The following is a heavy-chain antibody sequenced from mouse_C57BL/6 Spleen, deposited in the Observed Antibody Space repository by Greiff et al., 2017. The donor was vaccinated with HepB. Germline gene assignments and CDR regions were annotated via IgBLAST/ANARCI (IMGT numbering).Heavy chain of an antibody. CDR3: ASEGIYYYGSGFAY. CDR1: GFNIKDYY. D-gene: IGHD1-1*01. V-gene: IGHV14-2*01. Sequence: EVQLQQSGAELVKPGASAKLSCTASGFNIKDYYMHWVKQRTEQGLEWIGRIDPEDGETKYAPKFQGKATITADTSSNTAYLQLSSLTSEDTAVYYCASEGIYYYGSGFAYWGQGTLVTVSA. J-gene: IGHJ3*01. CDR2: IDPEDGET.